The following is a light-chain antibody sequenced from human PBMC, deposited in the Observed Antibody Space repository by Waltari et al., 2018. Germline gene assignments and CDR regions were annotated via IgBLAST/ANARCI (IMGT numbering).Light chain of an antibody. CDR3: QQSYSTKRT. J-gene: IGKJ1*01. CDR1: QSISSY. CDR2: AAS. Sequence: DIQMTQSPSSLSASVGDRVTITCRASQSISSYLNWYQQKPGKAPKLLIYAASRLQSGVPSRFSGSGSGTDFTLTISSLQPEDFATYYCQQSYSTKRTFGQGTKVEIK. V-gene: IGKV1-39*01.